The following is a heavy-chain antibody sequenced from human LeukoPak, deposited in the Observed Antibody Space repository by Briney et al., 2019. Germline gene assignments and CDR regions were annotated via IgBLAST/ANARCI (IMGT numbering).Heavy chain of an antibody. CDR3: ARNPWFDP. CDR1: GGSFSGYY. Sequence: SETLSLTCAVYGGSFSGYYWSWIRQPPGKGLEWIGEINHSGSTNYNPSLKSRVTISVDTSKNQFSLKLSSVTAADTAVYYCARNPWFDPWGQETLVTVSS. CDR2: INHSGST. V-gene: IGHV4-34*01. J-gene: IGHJ5*02.